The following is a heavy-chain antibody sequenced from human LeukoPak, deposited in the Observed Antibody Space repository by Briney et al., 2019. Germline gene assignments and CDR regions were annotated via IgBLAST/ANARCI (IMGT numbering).Heavy chain of an antibody. CDR3: ATGGGEGGLGLDYFDY. V-gene: IGHV1-46*01. J-gene: IGHJ4*02. Sequence: ASVKVSCKASGYTFTSYYMHWVRQAPGQGLEWLGIINPSGGSTIYAQKFQGRVTMTEDTSTDTAYMELSSLRSEDTAVYYCATGGGEGGLGLDYFDYWGQGTLVTVSS. CDR2: INPSGGST. CDR1: GYTFTSYY. D-gene: IGHD2-15*01.